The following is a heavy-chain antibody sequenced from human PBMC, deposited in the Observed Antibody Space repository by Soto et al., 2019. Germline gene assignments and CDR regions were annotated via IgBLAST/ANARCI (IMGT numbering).Heavy chain of an antibody. CDR3: ARNPTVLYYYYYYGMDV. Sequence: ASVNVSCKDSGYTFTSYGISWVRQAPGQGLEWMGWISAYNGNTNYAQKLQGRVTMTTDTSTSTAYMELRSLRSDDTAVYYCARNPTVLYYYYYYGMDVWGQGTTVTGS. CDR2: ISAYNGNT. V-gene: IGHV1-18*04. D-gene: IGHD4-4*01. CDR1: GYTFTSYG. J-gene: IGHJ6*02.